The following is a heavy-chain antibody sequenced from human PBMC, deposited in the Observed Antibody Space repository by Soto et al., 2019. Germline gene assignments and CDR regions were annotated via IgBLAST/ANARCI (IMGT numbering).Heavy chain of an antibody. D-gene: IGHD3-3*01. CDR2: MNPKSGNT. J-gene: IGHJ4*02. V-gene: IGHV1-8*01. CDR1: GYTFTSYD. Sequence: GASVKVSCKASGYTFTSYDINWVRQATGQGLEWMGWMNPKSGNTGYAQKFQGRVTMTRNTSISTAYMELSSLRSEDTAVYYCARGPTRKTYLERITIFGVVIGYYFDYWGQGTLVTVSS. CDR3: ARGPTRKTYLERITIFGVVIGYYFDY.